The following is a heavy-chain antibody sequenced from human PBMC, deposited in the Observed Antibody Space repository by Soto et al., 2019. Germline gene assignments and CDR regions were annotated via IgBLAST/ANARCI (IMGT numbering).Heavy chain of an antibody. CDR3: AILDSSTWYTGYYFDY. V-gene: IGHV3-23*01. CDR2: FSDGGSNT. Sequence: EVQLLESGGGLVQPGGSLRLSCAASGFSFSSYAMNWVRQAPGKGLECVSAFSDGGSNTYYTDSVKGRFTISRDNSKNTVCLQMNSLRAEDTAVYYCAILDSSTWYTGYYFDYWGQVTLVTVSS. CDR1: GFSFSSYA. J-gene: IGHJ4*02. D-gene: IGHD6-13*01.